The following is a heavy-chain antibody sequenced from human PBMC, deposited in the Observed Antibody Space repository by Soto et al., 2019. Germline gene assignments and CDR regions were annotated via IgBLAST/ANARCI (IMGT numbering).Heavy chain of an antibody. CDR1: GFAFSTYE. CDR3: TRRVIVPVAETIPDYFDP. D-gene: IGHD2-2*02. V-gene: IGHV3-48*03. CDR2: ISSSSSST. J-gene: IGHJ5*02. Sequence: GWSRRLSCAASGFAFSTYEMNWVRQAPGKGLEWVSKISSSSSSTFYADSVKGRFIISRDNAKNSLSLQMNSLRAEDTAVYYCTRRVIVPVAETIPDYFDPWGQGTLVTVSS.